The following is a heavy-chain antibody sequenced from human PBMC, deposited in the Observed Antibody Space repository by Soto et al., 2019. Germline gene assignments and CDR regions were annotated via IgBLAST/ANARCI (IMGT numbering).Heavy chain of an antibody. CDR2: IYPGDSDT. D-gene: IGHD3-3*01. CDR3: ARHRLYYDFWSGYYVGSFDY. J-gene: IGHJ4*02. V-gene: IGHV5-51*01. CDR1: GYSFTSYW. Sequence: PGESLKISCNGSGYSFTSYWIGWVRQMPGKGLEWMGIIYPGDSDTRYSPSFQGQVTISADKSISTAYLQWSSLKASDTAMYYCARHRLYYDFWSGYYVGSFDYWGQGTLVTVSS.